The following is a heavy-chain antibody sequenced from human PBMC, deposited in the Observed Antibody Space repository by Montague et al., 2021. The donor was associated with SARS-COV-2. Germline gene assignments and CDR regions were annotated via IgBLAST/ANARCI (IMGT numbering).Heavy chain of an antibody. V-gene: IGHV4-4*02. Sequence: ETLSLICRVSGDSISTSTWWTWVRQTPGKGLEWIGEIFHSGTINYNPSLKSRVSISVDKSNNQFSLRLSSLIAADTAVYYCATLSRRTAAGTRDYFGLDVWGQGTTVVVSS. CDR1: GDSISTSTW. J-gene: IGHJ6*02. CDR3: ATLSRRTAAGTRDYFGLDV. D-gene: IGHD6-13*01. CDR2: IFHSGTI.